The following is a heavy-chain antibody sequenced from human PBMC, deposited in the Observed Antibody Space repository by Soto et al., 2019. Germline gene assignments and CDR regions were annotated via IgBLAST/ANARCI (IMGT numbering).Heavy chain of an antibody. D-gene: IGHD3-3*01. J-gene: IGHJ4*02. Sequence: GGSLRLSCAASGFTFSSYWMHWVRQATGKGLVWVSRINSDGSSTSYADSVKGRFTISRDNAKNTLYLQMNSLRAEDTAVYYCAREVDDFWSGYPYFDYWGQGTLVTVSS. V-gene: IGHV3-74*01. CDR1: GFTFSSYW. CDR3: AREVDDFWSGYPYFDY. CDR2: INSDGSST.